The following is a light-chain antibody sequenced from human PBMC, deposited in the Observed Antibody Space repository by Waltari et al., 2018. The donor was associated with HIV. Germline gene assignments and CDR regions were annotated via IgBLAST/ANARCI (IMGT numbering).Light chain of an antibody. V-gene: IGKV1-33*01. J-gene: IGKJ2*01. CDR2: DAS. CDR1: QDISNY. CDR3: QQYDNLPRYT. Sequence: DIQMNQSPSSLSASVGDRVTITCQASQDISNYLNWYQQKPGKATKLLINDASNFETGVPSRFSGSGSGTDFTFTISSLQPEDIATYYCQQYDNLPRYTFGQGTKLEIK.